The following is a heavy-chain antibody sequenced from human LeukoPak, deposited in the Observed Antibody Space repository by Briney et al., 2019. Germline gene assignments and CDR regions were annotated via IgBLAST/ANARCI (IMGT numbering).Heavy chain of an antibody. Sequence: SQTLSLTCAISGDSVSSNSAAWDWLRQSPRRGLEWLGRTYYRSKWYNDYSVSVKSRITIHPDTSKNQFSLQLNSVTPEDTAVYYCARGLRYCSGGSCYDFDYWGQGTLVTVSS. CDR3: ARGLRYCSGGSCYDFDY. D-gene: IGHD2-15*01. CDR2: TYYRSKWYN. V-gene: IGHV6-1*01. CDR1: GDSVSSNSAA. J-gene: IGHJ4*02.